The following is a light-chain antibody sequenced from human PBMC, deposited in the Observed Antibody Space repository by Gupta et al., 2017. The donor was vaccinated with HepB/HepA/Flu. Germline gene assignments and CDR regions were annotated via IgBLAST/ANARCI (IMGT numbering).Light chain of an antibody. V-gene: IGKV4-1*01. CDR1: QSVLYNSDNKNY. CDR2: WAS. Sequence: DVVMTQSPDSLAVSLGERATINCKSSQSVLYNSDNKNYLAWYQQTPGQSPKLLIYWASTRESGVSDRFSGSGSGTDFTLTISSLQAEDVAVYYCQQDSSAPPSFGQGTRLELK. J-gene: IGKJ2*01. CDR3: QQDSSAPPS.